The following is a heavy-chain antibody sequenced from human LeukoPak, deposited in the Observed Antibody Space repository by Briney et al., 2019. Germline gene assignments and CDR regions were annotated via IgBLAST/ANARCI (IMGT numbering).Heavy chain of an antibody. J-gene: IGHJ4*02. V-gene: IGHV4-59*12. D-gene: IGHD3-10*01. CDR3: ARLRRTLVRGGTETGAGDY. CDR2: IYYTGTT. CDR1: GGSISIYY. Sequence: SETLSLTCSVSGGSISIYYWTWIRQIPGKGLEWIGYIYYTGTTNYNPLFESRATISVDTSKNQFSLQLNSVTPEDTAVYYCARLRRTLVRGGTETGAGDYWGQGTLVTVSS.